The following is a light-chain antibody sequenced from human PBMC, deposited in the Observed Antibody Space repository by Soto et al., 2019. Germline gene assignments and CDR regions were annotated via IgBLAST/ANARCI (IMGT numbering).Light chain of an antibody. V-gene: IGKV1-33*01. CDR3: QQYDDLPPIT. CDR2: GAT. CDR1: QDISSS. Sequence: DIQIPHSQCSVLASLGDRVTSTSQAKQDISSSLDWYQQLPGKPPKLLIYGATNWEAGVPLRFSGSGSGTHFTLTIASLEPEDIATYSCQQYDDLPPITFGQGTRLEIK. J-gene: IGKJ5*01.